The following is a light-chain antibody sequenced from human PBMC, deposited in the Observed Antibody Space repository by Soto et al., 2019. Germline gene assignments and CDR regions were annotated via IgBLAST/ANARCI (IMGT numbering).Light chain of an antibody. Sequence: IVFAQSPGTLSFSPGERAPLSLPASQSVSNEYLAWYQQKPGQAPRVLIYGASSRATGIPDRFSGSGSGTDFTLTISRLEPEDFAVYYCQQYVSAPITFGQGTRLEIK. CDR2: GAS. CDR1: QSVSNEY. V-gene: IGKV3-20*01. J-gene: IGKJ5*01. CDR3: QQYVSAPIT.